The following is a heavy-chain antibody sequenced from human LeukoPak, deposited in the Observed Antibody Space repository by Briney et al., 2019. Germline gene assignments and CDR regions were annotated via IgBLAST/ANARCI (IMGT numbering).Heavy chain of an antibody. CDR3: ARSLPYGTTWYGRSDF. CDR1: GFPFNAYW. J-gene: IGHJ4*02. V-gene: IGHV3-7*03. Sequence: GGSLRLSCAASGFPFNAYWMTRVRQAPGKGLEWVANIRQDGDTKYYVDSVKGRFTISRDNAMNSLYLQMNSLRAEDTAIYYCARSLPYGTTWYGRSDFWGQGTLVTVSS. CDR2: IRQDGDTK. D-gene: IGHD6-13*01.